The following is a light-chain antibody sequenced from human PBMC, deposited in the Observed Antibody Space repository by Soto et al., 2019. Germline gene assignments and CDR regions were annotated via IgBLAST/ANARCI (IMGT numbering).Light chain of an antibody. CDR3: QQRKT. Sequence: DIQMTQSPSSLSASVGDRVTITCRASQSISSYLNWYQQKPGKAPKLLIYAASSLQSGVPSRFSGSRSGTDVTLTISSLQPEDFATYSWQQRKTFGQGTKVEI. CDR1: QSISSY. J-gene: IGKJ1*01. CDR2: AAS. V-gene: IGKV1-39*01.